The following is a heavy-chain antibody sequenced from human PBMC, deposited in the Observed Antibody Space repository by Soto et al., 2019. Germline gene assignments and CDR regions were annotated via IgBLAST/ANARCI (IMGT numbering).Heavy chain of an antibody. CDR3: ARALRVATFSS. CDR2: LFYSGTT. D-gene: IGHD5-12*01. J-gene: IGHJ4*02. CDR1: GDSISGGAYY. Sequence: LSLTCNVSGDSISGGAYYWTWIRQRPGKGPEWIGFLFYSGTTCYNPSLKSRVTISGDTSKNQFSLRLTSVTAADTAVYFCARALRVATFSSWGQGVLVTVSS. V-gene: IGHV4-31*03.